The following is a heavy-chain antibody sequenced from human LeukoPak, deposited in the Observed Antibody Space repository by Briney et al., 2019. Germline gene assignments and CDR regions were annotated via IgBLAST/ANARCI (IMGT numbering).Heavy chain of an antibody. D-gene: IGHD6-19*01. CDR3: ARQPSSGWYDPYYYYYMDV. Sequence: ASVKVSCKASGYTFTSYGIGWVRQAPGQGLEWMGWISAYNGNTNYAQKLQGRVTMTTDTSTSTAYMELRSLRSDDTAVYYCARQPSSGWYDPYYYYYMDVWGKGTTVTVSS. CDR2: ISAYNGNT. V-gene: IGHV1-18*01. J-gene: IGHJ6*03. CDR1: GYTFTSYG.